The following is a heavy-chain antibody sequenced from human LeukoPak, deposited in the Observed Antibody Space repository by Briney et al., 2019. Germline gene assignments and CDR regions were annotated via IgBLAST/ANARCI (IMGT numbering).Heavy chain of an antibody. J-gene: IGHJ4*02. CDR3: ARVRRSEYQLLYLDY. CDR2: IYYDGTT. V-gene: IGHV4-59*01. CDR1: GGSIGSYY. D-gene: IGHD2-2*01. Sequence: PSETLSLTCTVSGGSIGSYYWSWIRQPPGKGLAWIGYIYYDGTTNFNPSLRGRATISLDTSKNQFSLKLSSVTAADTAAYYCARVRRSEYQLLYLDYWGQGTLVTGSS.